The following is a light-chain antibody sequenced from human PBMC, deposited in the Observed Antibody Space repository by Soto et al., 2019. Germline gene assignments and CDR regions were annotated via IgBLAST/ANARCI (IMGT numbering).Light chain of an antibody. J-gene: IGKJ2*01. V-gene: IGKV2D-29*01. CDR3: MQSIKFPYT. CDR2: EVS. CDR1: QSLLYSDGTTY. Sequence: EIVMTQSPLPLSVTPGQPASISCKSSQSLLYSDGTTYLYWYLQKPGQPPQLLIFEVSNRFSGVPDRFSGSGSGTDFTLKISRVEAEDVGFYYCMQSIKFPYTFGQGTKMEIK.